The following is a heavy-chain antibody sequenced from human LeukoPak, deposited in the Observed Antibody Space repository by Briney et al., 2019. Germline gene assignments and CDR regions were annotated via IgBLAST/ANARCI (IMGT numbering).Heavy chain of an antibody. V-gene: IGHV4-34*01. Sequence: SETLSLTCAVYGGSFSGYYWSWIRQSPGKGLEWIGEINHSGSTNYNPSLKSRVTISVDTSKNQFSLKVTSVTAADTALYYCARERIERYTYASCDFDYWGRGTLVTVSS. CDR1: GGSFSGYY. D-gene: IGHD5-18*01. J-gene: IGHJ4*02. CDR2: INHSGST. CDR3: ARERIERYTYASCDFDY.